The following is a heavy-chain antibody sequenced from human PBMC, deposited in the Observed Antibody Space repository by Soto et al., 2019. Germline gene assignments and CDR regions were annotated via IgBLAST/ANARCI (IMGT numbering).Heavy chain of an antibody. CDR3: ASDKIEGYCSGGSCYHWFDP. J-gene: IGHJ5*02. D-gene: IGHD2-15*01. CDR1: GGSISSSSYC. V-gene: IGHV4-39*01. CDR2: IYYSGST. Sequence: PSETLSLTCTVSGGSISSSSYCWGWIRQPPGKGLEWIGSIYYSGSTYYNPSLKSRVTISVDTSKNQFSLKLSSVTAADTAVYYCASDKIEGYCSGGSCYHWFDPWGQETLVTVSS.